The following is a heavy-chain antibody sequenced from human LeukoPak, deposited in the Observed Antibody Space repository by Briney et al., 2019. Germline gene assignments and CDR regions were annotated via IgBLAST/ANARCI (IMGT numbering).Heavy chain of an antibody. J-gene: IGHJ6*02. Sequence: GGPLRLSCVASGFTFEDFGMHWLRHAPGKGLEWVGSLTWNSGRIAYADSVQGRFTISRDNSKNTLYLQMNSLRAEDTAVYYCAKEGYYYDSSGYNYYYGMDVWGQGTTVTVSS. CDR1: GFTFEDFG. D-gene: IGHD3-22*01. CDR3: AKEGYYYDSSGYNYYYGMDV. V-gene: IGHV3-9*01. CDR2: LTWNSGRI.